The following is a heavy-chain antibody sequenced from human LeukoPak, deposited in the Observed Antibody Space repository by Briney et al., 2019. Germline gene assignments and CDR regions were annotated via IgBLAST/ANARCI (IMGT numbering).Heavy chain of an antibody. V-gene: IGHV1-3*01. CDR3: ARDYDFWSGYLNWFDP. D-gene: IGHD3-3*01. CDR2: INAGNGNT. Sequence: ASVKVSCKASGGTFSSYAISWVRQAPGQGLEWMGWINAGNGNTKYSQKFQGRVTITRDTSASSAYMELSSLRSEDTAVYYCARDYDFWSGYLNWFDPWGQGTLVTVSS. J-gene: IGHJ5*02. CDR1: GGTFSSYA.